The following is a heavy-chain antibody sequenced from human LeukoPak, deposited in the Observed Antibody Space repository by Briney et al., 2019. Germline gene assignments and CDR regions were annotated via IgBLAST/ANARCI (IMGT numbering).Heavy chain of an antibody. CDR2: INHSGST. CDR3: ARVGGEYNTFDY. CDR1: GGSFSGYY. J-gene: IGHJ4*02. V-gene: IGHV4-34*01. Sequence: SETLSLTCAVYGGSFSGYYWSWIRQPPGKGLEWIGEINHSGSTYYNPSLKSRVTISVDTSKNQFSLKLSSVTAADTAVYYCARVGGEYNTFDYWGQGTLVTVSS. D-gene: IGHD3-10*01.